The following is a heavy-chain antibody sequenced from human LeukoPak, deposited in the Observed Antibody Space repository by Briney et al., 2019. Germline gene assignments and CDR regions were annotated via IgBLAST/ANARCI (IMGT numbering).Heavy chain of an antibody. CDR3: AKGPPKRDCSSTSCYWNY. D-gene: IGHD2-2*01. Sequence: PSETLSLTCTVSSDSISSSTHYWGWIRQAPGKGLEWVSAISGSGGSTYYADSVKGRFTISRDNSKNTLYLQMNSLRAEDTAVYYCAKGPPKRDCSSTSCYWNYWGQGTLVTVSS. CDR1: SDSISSSTHY. V-gene: IGHV3-23*01. J-gene: IGHJ4*02. CDR2: ISGSGGST.